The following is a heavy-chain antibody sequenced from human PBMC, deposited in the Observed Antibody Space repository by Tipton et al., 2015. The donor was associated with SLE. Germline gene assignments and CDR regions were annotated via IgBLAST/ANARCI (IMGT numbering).Heavy chain of an antibody. J-gene: IGHJ3*02. CDR3: ARTRIVGAKGDAFDI. D-gene: IGHD1-26*01. Sequence: GSLRLSCAASGFTFGSYEMNWVRQAPGKGLEWVSYISSSGSTIYYADSVKGRFTISRDNAKNSLYLQMNSLRAEDTAVYYCARTRIVGAKGDAFDIWGQGTMVTVSS. CDR1: GFTFGSYE. V-gene: IGHV3-48*03. CDR2: ISSSGSTI.